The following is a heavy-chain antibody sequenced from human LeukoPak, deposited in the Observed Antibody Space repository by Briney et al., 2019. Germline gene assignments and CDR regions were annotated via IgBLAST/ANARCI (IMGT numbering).Heavy chain of an antibody. V-gene: IGHV4-39*01. CDR2: IYYSGST. CDR3: ARLICSTTSCHDY. D-gene: IGHD2-2*01. CDR1: GGSISSSTYY. J-gene: IGHJ4*02. Sequence: SETLSLTCTVSGGSISSSTYYWGWIRQPPGKGLEWIGSIYYSGSTYYNPSLKSRVTISVDTSKNQFSLKLSSVTAADTAVYHCARLICSTTSCHDYWGQGTLVTVSS.